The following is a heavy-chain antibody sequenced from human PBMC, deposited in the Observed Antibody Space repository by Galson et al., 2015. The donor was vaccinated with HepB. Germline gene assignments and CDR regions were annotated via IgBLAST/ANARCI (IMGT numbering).Heavy chain of an antibody. V-gene: IGHV1-3*02. CDR1: GYTFTSYA. J-gene: IGHJ3*02. CDR3: ARDPYCTNGVCYGDAFDI. Sequence: SAQVSCKASGYTFTSYAMHWVRQAPGQRLEWMGWSNAGNGNTKYSQEFQGRVTITRDTSASTAYMELSSLRSEDMAVYYCARDPYCTNGVCYGDAFDIWGQGTMVTVSS. CDR2: SNAGNGNT. D-gene: IGHD2-8*01.